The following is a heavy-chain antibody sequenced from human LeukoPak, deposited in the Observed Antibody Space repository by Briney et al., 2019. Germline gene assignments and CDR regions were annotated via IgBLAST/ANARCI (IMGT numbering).Heavy chain of an antibody. CDR3: AKAQGGCSSTTCPPDY. D-gene: IGHD2-2*01. Sequence: GGSLRLSCAASGFTFSSYAMSWVRQAPGKGLEWVSTSSGSGGSTYYADSVKGRFTISRDNSKNMLYLQMNRLRAEDTAVYYCAKAQGGCSSTTCPPDYWGQGTLVTVSS. CDR1: GFTFSSYA. V-gene: IGHV3-23*01. CDR2: SSGSGGST. J-gene: IGHJ4*02.